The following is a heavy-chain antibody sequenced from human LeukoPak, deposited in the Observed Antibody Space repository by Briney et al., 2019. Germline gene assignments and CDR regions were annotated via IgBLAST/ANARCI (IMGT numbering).Heavy chain of an antibody. CDR2: IYSGGST. D-gene: IGHD4-17*01. J-gene: IGHJ4*02. V-gene: IGHV3-66*02. CDR3: ARANYGAVDYFDY. Sequence: PGGSLRLSCAASGFTVSSNYMSWVRQAPGKGLEWVSVIYSGGSTCYADSVKGRFTISRDNSKNTLYLQMNSLRAEDTAVYYCARANYGAVDYFDYWGQGNPGHRLL. CDR1: GFTVSSNY.